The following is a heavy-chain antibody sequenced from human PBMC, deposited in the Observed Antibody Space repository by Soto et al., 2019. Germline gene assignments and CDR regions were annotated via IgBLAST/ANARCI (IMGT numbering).Heavy chain of an antibody. Sequence: PGGSLRLSCTSFSQYWMSWVRRPPGKGLEWISTIGPTGYTHYADSVAGRFTISRDDSANTLYLQMSNLRVDDTAIYYCAKDPSTGPADYWGQGALVTVSS. CDR2: IGPTGYT. J-gene: IGHJ4*02. CDR3: AKDPSTGPADY. V-gene: IGHV3-23*01. CDR1: SQYW. D-gene: IGHD3-9*01.